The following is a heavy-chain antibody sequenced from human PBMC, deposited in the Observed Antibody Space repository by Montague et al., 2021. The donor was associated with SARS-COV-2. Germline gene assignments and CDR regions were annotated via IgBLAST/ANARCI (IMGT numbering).Heavy chain of an antibody. CDR2: IYYSGST. Sequence: SETLSLTCTVSGGSISSSRYYRGWIRQPPGKGLEWIGSIYYSGSTYYNPSLKSRVTISVDTSKNQFSLKLSSVTAADTAVYYCARHGKTRIAMIVVVIGYFDYWGQGTLVTVSS. V-gene: IGHV4-39*01. D-gene: IGHD3-22*01. CDR1: GGSISSSRYY. J-gene: IGHJ4*02. CDR3: ARHGKTRIAMIVVVIGYFDY.